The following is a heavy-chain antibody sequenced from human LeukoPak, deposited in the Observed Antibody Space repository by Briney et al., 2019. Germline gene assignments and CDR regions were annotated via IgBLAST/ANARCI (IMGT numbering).Heavy chain of an antibody. Sequence: GASVKVSCKASGGTFSSYAISWVRQAPGQGLEWMGGIIPIFGTANYAQKFQGRVTITADESTSTAYMELSSLRSEDTAVYYCATGSSRYDYVSHFDYWGQGTLVTVSS. CDR3: ATGSSRYDYVSHFDY. V-gene: IGHV1-69*13. CDR1: GGTFSSYA. CDR2: IIPIFGTA. D-gene: IGHD3-16*01. J-gene: IGHJ4*02.